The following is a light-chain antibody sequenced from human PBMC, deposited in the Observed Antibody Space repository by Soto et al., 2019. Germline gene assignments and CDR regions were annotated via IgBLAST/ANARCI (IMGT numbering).Light chain of an antibody. V-gene: IGLV2-8*01. CDR2: EVS. J-gene: IGLJ3*02. Sequence: QSALTQPPSASGSPGQSVTISCTGTSSDVGAYKYVSWYQQYPRKAPKLMIYEVSKRPSGVPDRFSGSKSGNTASLTVSGLQAEDEAVYYCTSYVGSDIWVFGGGTKLTVL. CDR3: TSYVGSDIWV. CDR1: SSDVGAYKY.